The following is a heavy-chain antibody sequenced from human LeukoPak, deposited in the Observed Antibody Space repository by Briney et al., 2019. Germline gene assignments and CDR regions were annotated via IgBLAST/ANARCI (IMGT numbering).Heavy chain of an antibody. V-gene: IGHV1-18*04. CDR2: ISAYNGNT. CDR1: GYTFTGYY. D-gene: IGHD3-16*02. J-gene: IGHJ4*02. CDR3: ARDEDWPDYRYYFDY. Sequence: ASVKVSCKASGYTFTGYYMHWVRQARGQGLEWMGWISAYNGNTNYAQKLQGRVTMTTDTSTSTAYMELRSLRSDDTAVYYCARDEDWPDYRYYFDYWGQGTLVTVSS.